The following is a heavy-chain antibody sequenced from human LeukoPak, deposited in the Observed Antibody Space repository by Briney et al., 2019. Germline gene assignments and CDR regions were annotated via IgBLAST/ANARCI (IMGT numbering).Heavy chain of an antibody. CDR1: GFTFSSYS. CDR2: ISSSSSYI. D-gene: IGHD1-26*01. V-gene: IGHV3-21*04. J-gene: IGHJ3*02. CDR3: ARNLGATGPHDAFDI. Sequence: GGSLRLSCAASGFTFSSYSMNWVRQAPGKGLEWVSSISSSSSYIYYADSVKGRFTISRDSSKNTLYLQMNSLRAEDTAVYYCARNLGATGPHDAFDIWGQGTMVTVSS.